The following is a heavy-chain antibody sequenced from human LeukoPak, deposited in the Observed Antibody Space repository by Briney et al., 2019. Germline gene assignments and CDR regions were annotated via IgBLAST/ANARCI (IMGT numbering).Heavy chain of an antibody. V-gene: IGHV3-30*02. D-gene: IGHD3/OR15-3a*01. CDR1: GFTFSSYG. CDR3: AKGVDLYYYMDV. CDR2: VRYDGSHK. Sequence: GGSLRLSCAASGFTFSSYGMHWVRQAPGKGLEWVASVRYDGSHKYYADSVKGRFTISRDNSKDTLYLQMNSLRAEDTAVYYCAKGVDLYYYMDVWGKGTTVTVSS. J-gene: IGHJ6*03.